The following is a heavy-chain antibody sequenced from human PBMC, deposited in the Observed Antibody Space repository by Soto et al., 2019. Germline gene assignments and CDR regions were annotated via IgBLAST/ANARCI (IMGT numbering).Heavy chain of an antibody. J-gene: IGHJ4*02. V-gene: IGHV3-74*01. CDR2: ISDDGSTT. CDR1: VFTFSAYL. CDR3: TRGPRVSSTGTGAH. D-gene: IGHD1-1*01. Sequence: GGSLRLSCEVSVFTFSAYLMHCFRQVQGKGLIWVSRISDDGSTTTYADSVKGRFTISRDNAKNTLYLQMNSLRADDTGLYYCTRGPRVSSTGTGAHWGQGTLVTVSS.